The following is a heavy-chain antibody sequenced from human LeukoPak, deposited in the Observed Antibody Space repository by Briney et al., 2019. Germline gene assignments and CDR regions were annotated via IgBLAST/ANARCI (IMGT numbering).Heavy chain of an antibody. Sequence: PSETLSLTCAVYGGSFSGCYWSWIRQPPGKGLEWIGEINHSGSTNYNPSLKSRVTISVDTSKNQFSLKLSSVTAADTAVYYCARGIAAAGGIDYWGQGTLVTVSS. V-gene: IGHV4-34*01. CDR2: INHSGST. D-gene: IGHD6-13*01. CDR1: GGSFSGCY. CDR3: ARGIAAAGGIDY. J-gene: IGHJ4*02.